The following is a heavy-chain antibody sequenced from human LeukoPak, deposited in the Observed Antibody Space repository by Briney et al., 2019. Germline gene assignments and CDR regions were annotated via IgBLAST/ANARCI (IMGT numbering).Heavy chain of an antibody. CDR3: ARRPYSSSWYAGNWFDP. V-gene: IGHV4-34*01. Sequence: SETLSLTCTVSGGSISSYYWSWIRQPPGKGLEWIGEINHSGSTNYNPSLKSRVTISVDTSKNQFSLKLSSVTAADTAVYYCARRPYSSSWYAGNWFDPWGQGTLVTVSS. CDR1: GGSISSYY. J-gene: IGHJ5*02. D-gene: IGHD6-13*01. CDR2: INHSGST.